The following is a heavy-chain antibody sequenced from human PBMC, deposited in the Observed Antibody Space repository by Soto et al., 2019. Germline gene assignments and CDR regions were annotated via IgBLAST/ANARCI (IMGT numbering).Heavy chain of an antibody. V-gene: IGHV6-1*01. J-gene: IGHJ6*02. Sequence: QVQLQQSGPGLVKPSQTLSLTCAISGDSVSSNSAAWNWIRQSPSRGLEWLGRTYYRSKWYNDYAVSVKSRITINPDTSKNQFSLQLNSVTPEDTAVYYCARDRVPGYCSGGSCYYYYYGMDVWGQGTTVTVSS. CDR1: GDSVSSNSAA. CDR3: ARDRVPGYCSGGSCYYYYYGMDV. CDR2: TYYRSKWYN. D-gene: IGHD2-15*01.